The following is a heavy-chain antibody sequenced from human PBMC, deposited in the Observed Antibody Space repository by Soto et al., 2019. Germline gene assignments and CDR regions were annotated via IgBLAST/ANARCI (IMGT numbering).Heavy chain of an antibody. CDR2: ISGSGGTT. J-gene: IGHJ3*02. Sequence: PGGSLRLSCAASGFTFNSYGIHWVRQAPGKGLEWVSAISGSGGTTYYADSVKGRFTFSRDNSKNTLYLQMNSLRAEDTAVYYCAKTANGWFSAFDIWGQGTMVTVSS. V-gene: IGHV3-23*01. CDR1: GFTFNSYG. D-gene: IGHD6-19*01. CDR3: AKTANGWFSAFDI.